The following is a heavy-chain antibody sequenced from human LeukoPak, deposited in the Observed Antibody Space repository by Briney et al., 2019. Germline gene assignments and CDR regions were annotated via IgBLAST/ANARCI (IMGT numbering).Heavy chain of an antibody. Sequence: GGSLRLSCAASGFTFSTYAMSWVRQAPGKGLEWVSAISGSGGSTYYADSVKGRFTISRDNSKNTLYLQMNSLRAEDTAVYYCAKGDGVAAAGSLSLDWGQGTLVTVSS. J-gene: IGHJ4*02. V-gene: IGHV3-23*01. CDR3: AKGDGVAAAGSLSLD. CDR2: ISGSGGST. CDR1: GFTFSTYA. D-gene: IGHD6-13*01.